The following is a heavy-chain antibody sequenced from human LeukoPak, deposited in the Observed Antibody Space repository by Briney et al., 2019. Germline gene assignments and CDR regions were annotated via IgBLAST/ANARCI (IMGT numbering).Heavy chain of an antibody. D-gene: IGHD2-2*01. CDR3: ARVSPRYCSSTSCYGENWYFDL. Sequence: ASVKVSXKASGYTFTSYYMHWVRQAPGQGLEWMGIINPSGGSTRYAQKFQGRVTMTRDTSTSTVYMELSSLRSEDTAVYYCARVSPRYCSSTSCYGENWYFDLWGRGTLVTVSS. J-gene: IGHJ2*01. CDR1: GYTFTSYY. V-gene: IGHV1-46*03. CDR2: INPSGGST.